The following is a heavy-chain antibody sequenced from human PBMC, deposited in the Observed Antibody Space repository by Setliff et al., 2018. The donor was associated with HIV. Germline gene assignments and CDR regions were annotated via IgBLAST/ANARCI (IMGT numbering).Heavy chain of an antibody. CDR1: GFSISSGHY. V-gene: IGHV4-38-2*02. Sequence: KPSETLSLTCSVSGFSISSGHYWGWIRQSPGKGLEWIGSVNHRGDTYYIASLKSRVTMSVDTSKNQFFLNLASVTASDTAIYYCARQPPLSVLQVWFGDYWGQGMLVTVSS. CDR2: VNHRGDT. J-gene: IGHJ4*02. CDR3: ARQPPLSVLQVWFGDY. D-gene: IGHD3-10*01.